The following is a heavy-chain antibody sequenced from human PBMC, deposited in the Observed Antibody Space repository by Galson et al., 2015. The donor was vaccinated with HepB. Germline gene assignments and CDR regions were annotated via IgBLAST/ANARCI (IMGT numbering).Heavy chain of an antibody. V-gene: IGHV3-30-3*01. D-gene: IGHD2-2*01. J-gene: IGHJ5*02. Sequence: SLRLSCAASGFTFSSYAMHWVRQAPGKGLEWVAVISYDGSNKYYADSVKGRFTISRDNPKNTLYLQMNSLRAEDTAVYYCASDLFCSSTSCYSSWGQGTLVTVSS. CDR2: ISYDGSNK. CDR3: ASDLFCSSTSCYSS. CDR1: GFTFSSYA.